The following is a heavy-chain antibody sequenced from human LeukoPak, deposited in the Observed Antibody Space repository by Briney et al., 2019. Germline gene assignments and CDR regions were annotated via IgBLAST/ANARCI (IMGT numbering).Heavy chain of an antibody. CDR3: AKDVLVVVTASGFDY. V-gene: IGHV3-23*01. D-gene: IGHD2-21*02. Sequence: GGSLRLSCAASGFTFSSYAMSWVRQAPGKGLGWVSAISGSGGSTYYADSVKGRFTISRDNSKNTLYLQMNSLRAEDTAVYYCAKDVLVVVTASGFDYWGQGSLVTVSS. CDR1: GFTFSSYA. CDR2: ISGSGGST. J-gene: IGHJ4*02.